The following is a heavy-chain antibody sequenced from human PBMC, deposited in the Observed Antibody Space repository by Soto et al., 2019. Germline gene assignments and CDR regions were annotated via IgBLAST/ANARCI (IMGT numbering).Heavy chain of an antibody. CDR3: ARRGGYCSNGVCYINYYYGMDV. Sequence: GESLKISCKGSGYSFTNYWIGWVRQMPGKGLEWMGIIFPGDSDTRYSPSFQGQVTISADRSSSTAYLQWSSLKASDTAMYYCARRGGYCSNGVCYINYYYGMDVWGQGTTVTVSS. J-gene: IGHJ6*02. V-gene: IGHV5-51*01. CDR1: GYSFTNYW. CDR2: IFPGDSDT. D-gene: IGHD2-8*01.